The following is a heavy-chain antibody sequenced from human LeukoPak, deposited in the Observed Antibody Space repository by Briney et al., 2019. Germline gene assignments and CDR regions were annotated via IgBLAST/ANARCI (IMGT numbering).Heavy chain of an antibody. Sequence: ASVKVSCKASGFTFSTYAMSWVRQIPGKGLVWVSRINSDGSSTSYADSVKGRFTISRDNAKNTLYLQMNSLRAEDTAVYYCARDFFWSGYYVDYWGQGTLVTVSS. CDR3: ARDFFWSGYYVDY. D-gene: IGHD3-3*01. CDR2: INSDGSST. CDR1: GFTFSTYA. J-gene: IGHJ4*02. V-gene: IGHV3-74*01.